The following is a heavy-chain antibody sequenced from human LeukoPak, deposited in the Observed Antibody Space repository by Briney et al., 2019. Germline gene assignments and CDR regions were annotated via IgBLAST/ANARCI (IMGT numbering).Heavy chain of an antibody. CDR3: ARLMYYYGSGSYGEFDY. J-gene: IGHJ4*02. CDR2: IYYSGST. Sequence: SGPTLVNPTQTLTLTCTFSGFSFTTSQVGVGWIRQPPGKGLEWIGYIYYSGSTNYNPSLKSRVTISVDTSKNQFSLKLSSVTAADTAVYYCARLMYYYGSGSYGEFDYWGQGTLVTVSS. V-gene: IGHV4-61*01. CDR1: GFSFTTSQVG. D-gene: IGHD3-10*01.